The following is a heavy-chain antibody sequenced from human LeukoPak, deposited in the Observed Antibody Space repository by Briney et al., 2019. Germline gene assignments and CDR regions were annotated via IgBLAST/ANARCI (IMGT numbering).Heavy chain of an antibody. J-gene: IGHJ3*02. CDR3: ARAETYYYDSSGYAFDI. V-gene: IGHV1-69*06. CDR2: IIPIFGTA. CDR1: GGTFSSYA. D-gene: IGHD3-22*01. Sequence: ASVKVSCKASGGTFSSYAISWVRQAPGQGLEWMGGIIPIFGTANYAQKFQGRVTITADKSTSTAYMELSSLRSEDTAVYYCARAETYYYDSSGYAFDIWGQGTMVTVSS.